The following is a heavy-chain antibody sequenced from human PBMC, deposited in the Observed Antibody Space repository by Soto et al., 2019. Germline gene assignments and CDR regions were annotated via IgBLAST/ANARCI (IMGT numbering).Heavy chain of an antibody. CDR3: AGDGAVAGNTNFDY. V-gene: IGHV1-3*01. Sequence: QVQLVQSGAEVKKPGASVKVSCKASGYTFTNYAIHWVRQGPGQRLEWMGWINAGNAKTKYSQKFQGRVTISRDTSASTAYMELSSLRSEDTAVYYCAGDGAVAGNTNFDYWGQGTLVTVSS. D-gene: IGHD6-19*01. CDR2: INAGNAKT. J-gene: IGHJ4*02. CDR1: GYTFTNYA.